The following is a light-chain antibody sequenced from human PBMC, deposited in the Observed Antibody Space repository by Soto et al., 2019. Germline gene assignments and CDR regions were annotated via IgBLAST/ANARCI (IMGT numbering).Light chain of an antibody. Sequence: ESLLRQSTGKKSLSPVAIATLSCRASQSVSTNLAWYQQKPGQAPRVLIYGASTRATNIPARFSGSGSGTDFTLTISSLQSEDFALYYCQHQNNWHTCRQAAKVHI. V-gene: IGKV3-15*01. CDR1: QSVSTN. J-gene: IGKJ1*01. CDR2: GAS. CDR3: QHQNNWHT.